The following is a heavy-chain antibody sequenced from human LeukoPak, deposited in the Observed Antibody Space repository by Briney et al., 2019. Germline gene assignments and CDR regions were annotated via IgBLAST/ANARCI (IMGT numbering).Heavy chain of an antibody. Sequence: SETLSLTCTVSGGSISSSSYYWGWIRQPPGKGLEWIGSIYYSGSTYYNPSLKSRVTISVDTSKNQFSLKLSSVTAADTAVYYCARSGYSYGYHSRFDYWGQGTLVTVSS. J-gene: IGHJ4*02. D-gene: IGHD5-18*01. CDR1: GGSISSSSYY. CDR2: IYYSGST. CDR3: ARSGYSYGYHSRFDY. V-gene: IGHV4-39*01.